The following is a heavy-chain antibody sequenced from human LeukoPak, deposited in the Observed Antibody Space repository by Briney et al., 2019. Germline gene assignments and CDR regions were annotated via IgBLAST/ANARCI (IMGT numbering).Heavy chain of an antibody. D-gene: IGHD3-16*02. Sequence: GGSLRLSCAASGFTFSDYYMSWIRQAPGKGLEWVSYISSSGTTIKYADSVKSRFIISRDNDKNSLYLQVNSLRAEDTAVYYCARERYDYVGGSYRYFFDHWGQGTLVTVSS. CDR2: ISSSGTTI. CDR1: GFTFSDYY. J-gene: IGHJ4*02. V-gene: IGHV3-11*01. CDR3: ARERYDYVGGSYRYFFDH.